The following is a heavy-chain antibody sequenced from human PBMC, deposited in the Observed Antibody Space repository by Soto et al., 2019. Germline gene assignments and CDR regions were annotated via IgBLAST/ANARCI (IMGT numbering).Heavy chain of an antibody. CDR3: ARGATVTQYDY. J-gene: IGHJ4*02. Sequence: QVQLQESGPGLVKPSETLSLTCTVSGVSVSSGSFYWAWIRQPPGKGLEWIGFGSYSGTTNYKPSLKSRVTISVDTSRSQISLKVSSLTAADTAVYYCARGATVTQYDYWGQGTLVNVSS. CDR1: GVSVSSGSFY. D-gene: IGHD4-17*01. CDR2: GSYSGTT. V-gene: IGHV4-61*01.